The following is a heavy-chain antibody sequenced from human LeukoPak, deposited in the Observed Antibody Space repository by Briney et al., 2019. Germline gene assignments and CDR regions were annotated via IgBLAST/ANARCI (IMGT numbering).Heavy chain of an antibody. CDR1: GFTFSSYS. V-gene: IGHV3-21*01. CDR3: ARTSDTSGRLYWYFDL. Sequence: GGSLRLSCAASGFTFSSYSMNWVRQAPGKGLEWVSFISTSSYIHYADSVKGRFTISRDNAKSSLYLQMNSLRAEDTAVYYCARTSDTSGRLYWYFDLWGRGTLVTVSS. D-gene: IGHD3-22*01. J-gene: IGHJ2*01. CDR2: ISTSSYI.